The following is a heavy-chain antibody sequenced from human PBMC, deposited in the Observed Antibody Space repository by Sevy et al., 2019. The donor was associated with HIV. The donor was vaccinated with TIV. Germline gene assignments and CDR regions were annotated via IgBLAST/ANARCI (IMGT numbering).Heavy chain of an antibody. J-gene: IGHJ4*02. CDR1: RFIFNDYG. Sequence: GGCLRLSCAASRFIFNDYGMHWVRQAPGKGLEWVAFIQYDGNDKDYADSMRGRFTNARDNSKNMLFLQMNSLRSEDTAMYYCAKNTAAAGAGGFDYWGQGTLVIVSS. CDR3: AKNTAAAGAGGFDY. CDR2: IQYDGNDK. D-gene: IGHD6-13*01. V-gene: IGHV3-30*02.